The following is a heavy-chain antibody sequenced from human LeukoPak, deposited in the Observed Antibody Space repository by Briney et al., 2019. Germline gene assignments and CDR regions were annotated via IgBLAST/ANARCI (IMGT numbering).Heavy chain of an antibody. CDR3: AHRRYYYDSSGYYFFPFDP. D-gene: IGHD3-22*01. Sequence: SGPTLVNPTQTLTLTCTFSGFSLRTSGVGVGWIRQPPGKALEWLALIYWNDDKRYSPSLKSRLTITKDTSKNQVVLTMTNMDPVDTATYYCAHRRYYYDSSGYYFFPFDPWGQGTLVTVSS. J-gene: IGHJ5*02. CDR2: IYWNDDK. CDR1: GFSLRTSGVG. V-gene: IGHV2-5*01.